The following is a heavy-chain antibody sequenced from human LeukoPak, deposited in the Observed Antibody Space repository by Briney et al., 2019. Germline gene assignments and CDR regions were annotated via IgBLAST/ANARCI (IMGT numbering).Heavy chain of an antibody. V-gene: IGHV3-64D*06. CDR1: GFTFSNAW. CDR2: ISSNGGST. J-gene: IGHJ4*02. D-gene: IGHD6-13*01. CDR3: VKDPYHRSSWYPASLYYFDY. Sequence: PGGSLRLSCAASGFTFSNAWMNWVRQAPGKGLEYVSAISSNGGSTYYADSVKGRFTISRDNSKNTLYLQMSSLRAEDTAVYYCVKDPYHRSSWYPASLYYFDYWGQGTLVTVSS.